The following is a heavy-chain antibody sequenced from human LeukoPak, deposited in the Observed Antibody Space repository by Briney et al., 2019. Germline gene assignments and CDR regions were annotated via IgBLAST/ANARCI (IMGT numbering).Heavy chain of an antibody. V-gene: IGHV4-59*01. CDR1: GGSISSYY. CDR3: SRERLGANDAFDI. Sequence: PSETLSLTCTVSGGSISSYYRSWIRQPPGKGLEWIGYIYYSGSTNYNPSLKSRVTISVDTSKNQFSLKLSSVTAADTAVYYCSRERLGANDAFDICGQGTMVTVSS. J-gene: IGHJ3*02. CDR2: IYYSGST. D-gene: IGHD3-16*01.